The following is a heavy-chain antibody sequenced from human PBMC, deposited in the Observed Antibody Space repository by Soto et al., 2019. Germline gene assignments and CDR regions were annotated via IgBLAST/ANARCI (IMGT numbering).Heavy chain of an antibody. CDR1: GYTLTELS. CDR3: ATRVPHIVVVTAVYYFDY. V-gene: IGHV1-24*01. D-gene: IGHD2-21*02. J-gene: IGHJ4*02. Sequence: ASVKVSCKVSGYTLTELSMHWVRQAPGKGLEWMGGFDPEDGETIYAQKFQGRVTMTEDTSTDTAYMELSSLRSEDTAVYYCATRVPHIVVVTAVYYFDYWGQGTLVTVSS. CDR2: FDPEDGET.